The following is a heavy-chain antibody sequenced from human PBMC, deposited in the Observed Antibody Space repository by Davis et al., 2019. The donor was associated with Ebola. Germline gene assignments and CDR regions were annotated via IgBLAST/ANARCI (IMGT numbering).Heavy chain of an antibody. CDR1: GFTFSSYS. D-gene: IGHD6-6*01. J-gene: IGHJ4*02. Sequence: PGGSLRLSCAASGFTFSSYSMNWVRQAPGKGLEWVSSISSSSSYIYYADSVRGRFTISRDNAKNSLYLQMNSLRAEDTAVYYCARDAILDDSSSGNFDYWGQGTLVTVSS. CDR3: ARDAILDDSSSGNFDY. V-gene: IGHV3-21*01. CDR2: ISSSSSYI.